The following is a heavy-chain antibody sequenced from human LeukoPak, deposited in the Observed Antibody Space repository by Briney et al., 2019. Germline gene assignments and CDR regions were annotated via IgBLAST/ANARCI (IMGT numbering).Heavy chain of an antibody. Sequence: PGGSLRLSCAASGFTFSSYAMSWVRQAPGKGLEWVSAISGSGGSTYYADSVKGRFTISRDNSKNTLYLQMNSLRAEDTAVYYCAKDDYYDSSGYAFALYYYYYGMDVWGQGTTVTVYS. V-gene: IGHV3-23*01. CDR2: ISGSGGST. J-gene: IGHJ6*02. CDR1: GFTFSSYA. D-gene: IGHD3-22*01. CDR3: AKDDYYDSSGYAFALYYYYYGMDV.